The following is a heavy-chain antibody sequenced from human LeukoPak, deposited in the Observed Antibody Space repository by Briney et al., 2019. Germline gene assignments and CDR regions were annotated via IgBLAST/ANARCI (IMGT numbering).Heavy chain of an antibody. CDR2: ISGSSRHK. V-gene: IGHV3-21*01. Sequence: PGGSLRLSCAASAFTLSSYTMNWVRQAPGKGLEWVSSISGSSRHKYYADSVKGRFTISRDNAKNSLYLQMNSLRAEDTAVYYCARTANFAAGYYIDYWGQGTLVTVSS. D-gene: IGHD6-13*01. CDR1: AFTLSSYT. CDR3: ARTANFAAGYYIDY. J-gene: IGHJ4*02.